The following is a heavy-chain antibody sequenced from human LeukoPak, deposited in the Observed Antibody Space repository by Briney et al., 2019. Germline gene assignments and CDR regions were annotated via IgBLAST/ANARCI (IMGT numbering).Heavy chain of an antibody. J-gene: IGHJ4*02. D-gene: IGHD6-6*01. CDR2: IYYSGHT. V-gene: IGHV4-61*08. CDR3: AREYSSSSYTDF. Sequence: PSETLSLTCTVSGGSISSGDYYWSWIRQPPGKGLEWIGYIYYSGHTNYNPSLKSRVTISVDTSRNQFSLNLSSVTAADTAIYYCAREYSSSSYTDFWGRGILVTVSS. CDR1: GGSISSGDYY.